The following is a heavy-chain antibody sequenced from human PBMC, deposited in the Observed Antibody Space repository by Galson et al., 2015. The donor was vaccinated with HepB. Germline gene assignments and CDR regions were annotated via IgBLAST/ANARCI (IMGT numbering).Heavy chain of an antibody. D-gene: IGHD6-6*01. Sequence: SLRLSCAASEFTFSTYSMNWVRQAPGKGLEWASSISSSSSYIYYADSVKGRFTISRDNAQNSLYLQMNSLRAEDTAVYYCASATDSSSTFNYYYGMTVWGQGTTFTVSS. J-gene: IGHJ6*02. CDR3: ASATDSSSTFNYYYGMTV. CDR1: EFTFSTYS. V-gene: IGHV3-21*01. CDR2: ISSSSSYI.